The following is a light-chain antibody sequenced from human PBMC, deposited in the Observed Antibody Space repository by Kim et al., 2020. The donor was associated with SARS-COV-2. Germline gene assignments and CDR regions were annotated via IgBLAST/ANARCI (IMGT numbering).Light chain of an antibody. CDR1: NIGSKR. J-gene: IGLJ3*02. V-gene: IGLV3-21*04. Sequence: AQGKTARITCGGNNIGSKRVHGYQQKPGQAPVLVIYYDSDRPSGIPERFSGSNSGNTATLTISRVEAGDEADYYCQVWDSSSDHRVFGGGTQLTVL. CDR2: YDS. CDR3: QVWDSSSDHRV.